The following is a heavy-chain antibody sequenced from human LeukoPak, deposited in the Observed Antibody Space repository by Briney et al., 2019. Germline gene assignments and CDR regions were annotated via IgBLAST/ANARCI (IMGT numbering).Heavy chain of an antibody. D-gene: IGHD2-15*01. CDR1: GGSISSYY. CDR3: ARDVAGSNDY. CDR2: IYYSGST. V-gene: IGHV4-59*12. Sequence: SETLSLTCTVSGGSISSYYWSWIRQPPGKGLEWIGYIYYSGSTNYNPSLKSRATMSVDTSKNQFSLKLSSVTAADTAVYYCARDVAGSNDYWGQGTLVTVSS. J-gene: IGHJ4*02.